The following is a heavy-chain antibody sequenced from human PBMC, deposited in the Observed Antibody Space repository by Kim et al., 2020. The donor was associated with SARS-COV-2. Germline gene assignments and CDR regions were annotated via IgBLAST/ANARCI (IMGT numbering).Heavy chain of an antibody. D-gene: IGHD6-19*01. Sequence: ASVKVSCKASGYTFTSYAMNWVRQAPGQGLEWMGWINTNTGNPTYAQGFTGRFVFSLDTSVSTAYLQISSLKAEDTAVYYCARSTTSIPGIAVAGTDPSRNWFDPWGQGTLVTVSS. CDR3: ARSTTSIPGIAVAGTDPSRNWFDP. V-gene: IGHV7-4-1*02. CDR2: INTNTGNP. CDR1: GYTFTSYA. J-gene: IGHJ5*02.